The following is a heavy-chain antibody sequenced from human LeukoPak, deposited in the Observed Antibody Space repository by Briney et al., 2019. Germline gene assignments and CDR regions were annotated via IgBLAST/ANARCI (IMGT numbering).Heavy chain of an antibody. D-gene: IGHD6-13*01. J-gene: IGHJ4*02. Sequence: PGGSLRLSCAASGFTFSSYGMHWVRQAPGKGLEWVAVISYDGSNKYYADSVKGRFTISRDNSKNTLYLQMNSLRAEDTAVYYCARQDPNSSSWYHGFDYWGQGTLVTVSS. V-gene: IGHV3-30*03. CDR3: ARQDPNSSSWYHGFDY. CDR1: GFTFSSYG. CDR2: ISYDGSNK.